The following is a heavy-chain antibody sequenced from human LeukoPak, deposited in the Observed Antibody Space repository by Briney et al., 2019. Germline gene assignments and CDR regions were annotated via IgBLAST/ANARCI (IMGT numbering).Heavy chain of an antibody. D-gene: IGHD2-2*02. CDR2: VNPNSGGA. J-gene: IGHJ5*02. CDR1: GYTFTGYY. CDR3: ARAGIVVVPAVIREYWFDP. V-gene: IGHV1-2*02. Sequence: GASVKVSCKASGYTFTGYYIHWVRQAPGQGLEWMGWVNPNSGGANYAQRFQGRVTMTRDTSISTAYMALNSLRSDDTAVYYCARAGIVVVPAVIREYWFDPRGQGTLVTVSS.